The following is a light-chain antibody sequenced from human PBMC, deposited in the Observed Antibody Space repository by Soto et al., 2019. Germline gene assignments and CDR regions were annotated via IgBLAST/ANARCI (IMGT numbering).Light chain of an antibody. J-gene: IGKJ1*01. Sequence: EIVMTQSPATLSVSPGERATLSCMASQSVSSNLAWYQQKPGQAPRLLIYGASTRATGIPARFSGSGSGTEFTLTISSLQSEDFAVYYCQQYNNWPLLFGQGTKVDIK. V-gene: IGKV3-15*01. CDR2: GAS. CDR3: QQYNNWPLL. CDR1: QSVSSN.